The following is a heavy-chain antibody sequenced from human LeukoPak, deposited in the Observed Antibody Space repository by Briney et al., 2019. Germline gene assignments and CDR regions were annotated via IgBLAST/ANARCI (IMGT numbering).Heavy chain of an antibody. D-gene: IGHD2-2*01. Sequence: GGSLRLSCAASGFTFSSYSMNWVRQAPGKGLEWVSSISSRSSYIYYADSVKGRFTISRDNAKNSLYLQMNSLRAEDTAVYYCARDRSLGYCSSTSCYEGPPSDYYYGMDVWGKGTTVTVSS. J-gene: IGHJ6*04. CDR3: ARDRSLGYCSSTSCYEGPPSDYYYGMDV. CDR1: GFTFSSYS. CDR2: ISSRSSYI. V-gene: IGHV3-21*01.